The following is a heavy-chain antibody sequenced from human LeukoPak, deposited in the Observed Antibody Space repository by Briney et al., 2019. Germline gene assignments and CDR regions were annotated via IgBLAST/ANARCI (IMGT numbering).Heavy chain of an antibody. CDR3: ARDRGIQLWSPYFDY. CDR1: GFTFSSYG. J-gene: IGHJ4*02. Sequence: GGSLRLSCAASGFTFSSYGMHWVRQAPGKGLEGVAVIWYDGSNKYYADSVKGRFTISRDNSKNTLYLQMNSLRAEDTAVYYCARDRGIQLWSPYFDYWGQGTLVTVSS. V-gene: IGHV3-33*01. CDR2: IWYDGSNK. D-gene: IGHD5-18*01.